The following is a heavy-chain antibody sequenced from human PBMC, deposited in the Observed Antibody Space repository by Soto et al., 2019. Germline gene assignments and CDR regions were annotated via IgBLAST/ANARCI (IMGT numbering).Heavy chain of an antibody. CDR3: AKDKHIVVVTAPFDY. J-gene: IGHJ4*02. CDR1: GFTFSSYG. D-gene: IGHD2-21*02. CDR2: ISYDGSNK. Sequence: QVQLVESGGGVVQPGRALRLSCAASGFTFSSYGMHWVRQAPGKGLEWVAVISYDGSNKYYADSVKGRFTISRDNSKNTLYLQMNRLRAEDTAVYSCAKDKHIVVVTAPFDYWGQGTLVTVSS. V-gene: IGHV3-30*18.